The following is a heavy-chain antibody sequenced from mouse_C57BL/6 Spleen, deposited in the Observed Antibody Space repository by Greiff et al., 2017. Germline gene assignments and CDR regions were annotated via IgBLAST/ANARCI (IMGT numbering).Heavy chain of an antibody. CDR3: AGPSSLLPFAY. CDR1: GFSLTSYG. D-gene: IGHD2-12*01. V-gene: IGHV2-2*01. Sequence: VQLQQSGPGLVQPSQSLSITCTVSGFSLTSYGVHWVRQSPGKGLEWLGVIWSGGSTDYNAAFISRLSISKDNSKSQVFFKMNSLQADDTAIYYCAGPSSLLPFAYWGQGTLVTVSA. J-gene: IGHJ3*01. CDR2: IWSGGST.